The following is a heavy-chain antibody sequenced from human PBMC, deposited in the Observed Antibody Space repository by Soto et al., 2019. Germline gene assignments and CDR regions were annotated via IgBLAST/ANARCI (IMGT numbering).Heavy chain of an antibody. CDR3: ARGDPPYYYDSSGYYSFDY. CDR1: GGTFSSYA. Sequence: GASVKVSCKASGGTFSSYAISWVRQAPGQGLEWMGGIIPIFGTANYAQKFQGRVTITADESTSKAYMELSSLRSEDTAVFYCARGDPPYYYDSSGYYSFDYWGQGTLVTVSS. D-gene: IGHD3-22*01. J-gene: IGHJ4*02. CDR2: IIPIFGTA. V-gene: IGHV1-69*13.